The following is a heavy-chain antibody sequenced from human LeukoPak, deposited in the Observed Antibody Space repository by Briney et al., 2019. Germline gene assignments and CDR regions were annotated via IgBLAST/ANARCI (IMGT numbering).Heavy chain of an antibody. CDR3: ARGAGITGTTSDAFDI. CDR2: IIPIFGTA. CDR1: GGTFSSYA. J-gene: IGHJ3*02. Sequence: SVKVSCKASGGTFSSYAISWVRQAPGQGLEWMGGIIPIFGTANYAQKFQGRVTITADESTSTAYMELSSLRSEDTAVYYCARGAGITGTTSDAFDIWGQGTMVTVSS. D-gene: IGHD1-7*01. V-gene: IGHV1-69*13.